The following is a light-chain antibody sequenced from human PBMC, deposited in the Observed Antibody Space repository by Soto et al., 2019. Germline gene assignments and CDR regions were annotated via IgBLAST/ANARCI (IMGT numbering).Light chain of an antibody. CDR2: YVS. CDR1: CSDVGGYNY. CDR3: SSYTSINSYV. V-gene: IGLV2-14*03. J-gene: IGLJ1*01. Sequence: QSVLTQPASVSGSPGQSITISCTGTCSDVGGYNYVSWYQQHPGKAPKLMIYYVSHRPSGVSNRFSGSKSGNTASLTISGLQAEDEADYYCSSYTSINSYVFGTGTKLTVL.